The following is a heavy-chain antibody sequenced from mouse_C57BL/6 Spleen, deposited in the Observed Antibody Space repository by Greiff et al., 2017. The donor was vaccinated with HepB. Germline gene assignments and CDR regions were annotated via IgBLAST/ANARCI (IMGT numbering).Heavy chain of an antibody. V-gene: IGHV1-55*01. J-gene: IGHJ3*01. CDR1: GYTFTSYW. CDR2: IYPGSGST. CDR3: AFYYGSSGALPY. D-gene: IGHD1-1*01. Sequence: QVQLQQPGAELVKPGASVKMSCKASGYTFTSYWITWVKQRPGQGLEWIGDIYPGSGSTNYNEKFKSKATLTVDTSSSTAYMQLSSLTSEDSAVYYWAFYYGSSGALPYWGQGTLVTVSA.